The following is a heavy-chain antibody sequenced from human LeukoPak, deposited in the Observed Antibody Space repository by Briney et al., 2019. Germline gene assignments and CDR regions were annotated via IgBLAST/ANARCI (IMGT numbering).Heavy chain of an antibody. V-gene: IGHV3-43*02. J-gene: IGHJ4*02. CDR1: GFMFHDYA. D-gene: IGHD6-19*01. CDR3: ARESESSGWYDY. CDR2: ISGDGGST. Sequence: GGSLRLSCAAPGFMFHDYAIHWVRQAPGKGLEWVSLISGDGGSTFYADSVKGRFTISRDNSKNSLYLQMNSPRSDDTALYYCARESESSGWYDYWGQGTLVTVSS.